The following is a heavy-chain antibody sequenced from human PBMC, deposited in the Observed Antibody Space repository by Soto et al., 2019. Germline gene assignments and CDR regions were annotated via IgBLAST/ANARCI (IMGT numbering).Heavy chain of an antibody. V-gene: IGHV3-7*01. D-gene: IGHD6-19*01. CDR1: GFTFSSYW. CDR2: IKQDGSEK. CDR3: AGRDSGWYNYFDY. J-gene: IGHJ4*02. Sequence: QTGGSLRLSCAASGFTFSSYWMGWVRQAPGKGLEWVANIKQDGSEKYYVDSVKGRFTISRDNAKNSLYLQMNSLRAEDTAVYYCAGRDSGWYNYFDYWGQGTLVTVSS.